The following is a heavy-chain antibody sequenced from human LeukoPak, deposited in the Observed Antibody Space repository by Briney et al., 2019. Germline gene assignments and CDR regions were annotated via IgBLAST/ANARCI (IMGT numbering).Heavy chain of an antibody. CDR3: ARTSHESVLYWSDP. Sequence: ASVEVSCEASGYTFTTYGIGWVRQAPGQGLEWMGWISGYNGNTNYAQKFQGRVTMTTDTSTSTAYMELRSLRSDDTAVYYCARTSHESVLYWSDPWGQGTLVNVSS. CDR1: GYTFTTYG. J-gene: IGHJ5*02. CDR2: ISGYNGNT. V-gene: IGHV1-18*01. D-gene: IGHD3-16*01.